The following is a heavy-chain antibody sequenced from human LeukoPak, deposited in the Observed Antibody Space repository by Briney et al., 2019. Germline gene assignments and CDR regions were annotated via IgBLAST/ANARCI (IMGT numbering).Heavy chain of an antibody. J-gene: IGHJ3*02. CDR2: IGNDGSDT. D-gene: IGHD2-15*01. Sequence: GGSLTLSCAASGFTFSSYWFRWVRQAPGKGLVWVSRIGNDGSDTIYADSVKGRFTISRDNAKSTLYLQMNSLKAEDTAVYYCARGGYDHAFDIWGQGTMVTVSS. CDR1: GFTFSSYW. V-gene: IGHV3-74*01. CDR3: ARGGYDHAFDI.